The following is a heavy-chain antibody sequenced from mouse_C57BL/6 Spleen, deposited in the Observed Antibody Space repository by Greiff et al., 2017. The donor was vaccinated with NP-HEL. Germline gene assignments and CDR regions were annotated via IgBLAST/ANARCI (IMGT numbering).Heavy chain of an antibody. V-gene: IGHV5-9*01. CDR2: ISGGGGNT. Sequence: EVQVVESGGGLVKPGGSLKLSCAASGFTFSSYTMSWVRQTPEKRLEWVATISGGGGNTYYPDSVKGRFTISRDNAKNTLYLQMSSLRSEDTALYYCAGTITTVVDAMDYWGQGTSVTVSS. J-gene: IGHJ4*01. CDR1: GFTFSSYT. CDR3: AGTITTVVDAMDY. D-gene: IGHD1-1*01.